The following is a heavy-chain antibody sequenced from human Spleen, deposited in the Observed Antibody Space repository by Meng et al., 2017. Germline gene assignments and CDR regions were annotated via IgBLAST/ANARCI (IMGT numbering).Heavy chain of an antibody. CDR1: GGSTSGASYY. V-gene: IGHV4-31*11. Sequence: VQPQVSGLGPVKLSLSLSLPCAVSGGSTSGASYYWSWTRHLPGKGLELIGCIDYSGNTYYHPSLKSPVTISVDTSKSQFSLTLSSVTASDTAVYYCARAGLDEYSSWFYFDSWGQGTLVTVSS. CDR2: IDYSGNT. CDR3: ARAGLDEYSSWFYFDS. J-gene: IGHJ4*02. D-gene: IGHD6-6*01.